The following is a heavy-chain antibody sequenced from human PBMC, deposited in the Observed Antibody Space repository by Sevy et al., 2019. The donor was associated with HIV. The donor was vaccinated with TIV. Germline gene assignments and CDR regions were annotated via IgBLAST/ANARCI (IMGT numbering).Heavy chain of an antibody. V-gene: IGHV1-18*04. CDR3: ARDKKYQLLSERYFDY. D-gene: IGHD2-2*01. Sequence: ASVKVSCKASGYTFTSYGISWVRQAPGQGLEWMGWISAYNGNTNYAQKLQGRVTMTTDTSTGTAYMELGSLGSDDTAVYYCARDKKYQLLSERYFDYWGQGTLVTVSS. J-gene: IGHJ4*02. CDR2: ISAYNGNT. CDR1: GYTFTSYG.